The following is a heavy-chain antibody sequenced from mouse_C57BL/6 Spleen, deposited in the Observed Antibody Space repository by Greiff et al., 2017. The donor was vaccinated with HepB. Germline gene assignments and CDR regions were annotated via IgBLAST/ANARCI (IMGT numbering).Heavy chain of an antibody. CDR1: GYSITSGYY. D-gene: IGHD1-1*01. J-gene: IGHJ2*01. CDR3: AREGDYGSFDY. Sequence: EVHLVESGPGLVKPSQSLSLTCSVTGYSITSGYYWNWIRQFPGNKLEWMGYISYDGSNNYNPSLKNRISITRDTSKNQFFLKLNSVTTEDTATYYCAREGDYGSFDYWGQGTTLTVSS. V-gene: IGHV3-6*01. CDR2: ISYDGSN.